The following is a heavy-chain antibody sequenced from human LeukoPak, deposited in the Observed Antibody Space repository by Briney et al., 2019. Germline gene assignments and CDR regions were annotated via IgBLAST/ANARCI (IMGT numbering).Heavy chain of an antibody. V-gene: IGHV3-53*01. J-gene: IGHJ3*01. CDR1: GFIVSNKY. Sequence: PGGSLRLSCAASGFIVSNKYMTWVRQAPGKGLEWVSLIYSDGRTYYADSVRGRCTISRDNSKNKPYLQMNSLRVEDTAVYYCARGLFLSGYLDAFDLWGQGTVVTVSS. D-gene: IGHD3-22*01. CDR3: ARGLFLSGYLDAFDL. CDR2: IYSDGRT.